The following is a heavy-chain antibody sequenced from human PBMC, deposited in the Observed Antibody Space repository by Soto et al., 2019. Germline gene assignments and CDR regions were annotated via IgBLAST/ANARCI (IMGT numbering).Heavy chain of an antibody. D-gene: IGHD2-8*01. CDR2: ISAYNGNT. Sequence: ASVKVSCKASGYTFTSYGISWARQAPGQGLEWMGWISAYNGNTNYAQKLQGRVTMTTDTSTSTAYMELRSLRSDDTAVYYCARRCNGVCRTDDAFDIWGQGTMVTVSS. V-gene: IGHV1-18*01. J-gene: IGHJ3*02. CDR1: GYTFTSYG. CDR3: ARRCNGVCRTDDAFDI.